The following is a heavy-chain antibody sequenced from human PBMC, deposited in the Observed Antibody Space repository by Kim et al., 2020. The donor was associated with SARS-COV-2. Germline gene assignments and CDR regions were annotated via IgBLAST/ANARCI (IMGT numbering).Heavy chain of an antibody. Sequence: GGSLRLSCKASGLTFGNYAMSWFRQAPGKGLEWVGFIRTKAFGGTTEFAASVKGRFSISRDDSKSIAYLQMNNLKPEDTAVYFCTEAHCAGDCFSRYYHYGLDVWGQGTTVTVSS. CDR1: GLTFGNYA. V-gene: IGHV3-49*03. CDR2: IRTKAFGGTT. D-gene: IGHD2-21*02. J-gene: IGHJ6*02. CDR3: TEAHCAGDCFSRYYHYGLDV.